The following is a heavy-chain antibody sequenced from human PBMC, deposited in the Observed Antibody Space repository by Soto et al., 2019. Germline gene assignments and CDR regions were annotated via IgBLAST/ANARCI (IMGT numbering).Heavy chain of an antibody. D-gene: IGHD3-9*01. Sequence: PGGSLRLSCEASGFTFSSYSMIWVRQAPGQGLEWISSISTTSTYIYYADSVKGRFTISRDNAKHSLFLQMDSLRAEDTAVYYCARDFKYDILTSCYGMDVWGQGTMVTVSS. CDR2: ISTTSTYI. J-gene: IGHJ6*02. V-gene: IGHV3-21*01. CDR3: ARDFKYDILTSCYGMDV. CDR1: GFTFSSYS.